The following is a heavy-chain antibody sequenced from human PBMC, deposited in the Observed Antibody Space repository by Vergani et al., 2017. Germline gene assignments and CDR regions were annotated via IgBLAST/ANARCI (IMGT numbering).Heavy chain of an antibody. D-gene: IGHD1-26*01. CDR2: ISGSGGST. CDR1: GFTFSSYA. Sequence: EVQLLESGGGLVQPGGSLRLSCAASGFTFSSYAMRWVRQAPGKGLEWVSAISGSGGSTYYADSVKGRFTISRDNSKNTLYLQMNSLRAEDTAGYYCANDQLWSGSYYNYWGQGTLVTVSS. CDR3: ANDQLWSGSYYNY. V-gene: IGHV3-23*01. J-gene: IGHJ4*02.